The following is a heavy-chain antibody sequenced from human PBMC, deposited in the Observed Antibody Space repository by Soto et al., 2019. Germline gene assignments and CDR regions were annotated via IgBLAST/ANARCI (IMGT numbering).Heavy chain of an antibody. CDR1: GFTFSSDA. CDR2: IDNSGGST. V-gene: IGHV3-23*01. CDR3: AKDVSGEFGKTLMFHY. Sequence: GGSLRLSCAASGFTFSSDAMGWVRQAPGKGLEWVSTIDNSGGSTHYADSVKGRFTISRDNSKNTVYLQMNSLRAEDTAVYYCAKDVSGEFGKTLMFHYWGQGTLVTVSS. J-gene: IGHJ4*02. D-gene: IGHD3-10*01.